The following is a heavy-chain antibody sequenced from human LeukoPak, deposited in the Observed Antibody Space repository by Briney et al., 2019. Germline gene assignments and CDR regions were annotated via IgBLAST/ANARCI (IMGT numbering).Heavy chain of an antibody. Sequence: SQTLSLTCAVSGGSISSGGYSWSWVRQPAGKGLEWIGRIYTSGSTNYNPSLKSRVTISVDRSKNQFSLKLSSVTAADTAVYYCARDKSMGSGWYWPFDYWGQGTLVTVSS. CDR1: GGSISSGGYS. CDR3: ARDKSMGSGWYWPFDY. V-gene: IGHV4-61*02. D-gene: IGHD6-19*01. CDR2: IYTSGST. J-gene: IGHJ4*02.